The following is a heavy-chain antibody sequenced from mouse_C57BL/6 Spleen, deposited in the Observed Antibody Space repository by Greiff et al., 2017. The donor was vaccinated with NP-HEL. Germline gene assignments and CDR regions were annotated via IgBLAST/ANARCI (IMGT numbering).Heavy chain of an antibody. Sequence: QVQLQQSGAELVKPGASVKISCKASGYAFSSYWMNWVKHRPGKGLEWIGQIYPGDGDTNYNGKFKGKATLTADKSSSTAYMQLSNLTSEDSAVYFWARWYGSSLSFDVWGTGTTVTVSS. D-gene: IGHD1-1*01. J-gene: IGHJ1*03. CDR1: GYAFSSYW. CDR3: ARWYGSSLSFDV. CDR2: IYPGDGDT. V-gene: IGHV1-80*01.